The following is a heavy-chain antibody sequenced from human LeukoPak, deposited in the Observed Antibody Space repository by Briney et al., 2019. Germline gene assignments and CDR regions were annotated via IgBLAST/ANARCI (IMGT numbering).Heavy chain of an antibody. V-gene: IGHV3-30*10. Sequence: GGSLRLSCAASGFTFSTHAMHWVRQAPGKGLEWVAVVSHDGNTKYYTDSVKGRFTISRDNSKNTLYLQMNGLRTDDTAVYYCARAIVGTENFDYWGQGTLVTVSS. J-gene: IGHJ4*02. CDR2: VSHDGNTK. CDR3: ARAIVGTENFDY. CDR1: GFTFSTHA. D-gene: IGHD5-12*01.